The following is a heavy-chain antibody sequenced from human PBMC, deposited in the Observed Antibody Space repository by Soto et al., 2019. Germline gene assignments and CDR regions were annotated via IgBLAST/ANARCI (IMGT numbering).Heavy chain of an antibody. CDR1: RFTFSNYA. V-gene: IGHV3-23*01. CDR2: ISGSVGST. Sequence: GGSLRLSCAASRFTFSNYAISWVRQAPGKGLEWVSSISGSVGSTYYADSVKGRFTISRDNSKNTLYLQRNSLRAEDTAVYYCSTYSGNYERYGVYYGVDVWGQGTTVTVSS. CDR3: STYSGNYERYGVYYGVDV. J-gene: IGHJ6*02. D-gene: IGHD1-26*01.